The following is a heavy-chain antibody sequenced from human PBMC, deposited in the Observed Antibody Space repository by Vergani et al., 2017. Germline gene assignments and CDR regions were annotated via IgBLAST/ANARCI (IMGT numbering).Heavy chain of an antibody. CDR1: GFTFSSYA. Sequence: EVHLEESGGGLVQPGGSLRLSCAASGFTFSSYAMSWVRQAPGKGLEWVSAISGSGGSTYYADSVKGRFTISRDNSKNTVFLQMHSLRAEDTAIYYCVKEKIDLGSYFFDSWGHGILVTVSS. V-gene: IGHV3-23*04. CDR2: ISGSGGST. J-gene: IGHJ4*01. CDR3: VKEKIDLGSYFFDS. D-gene: IGHD2/OR15-2a*01.